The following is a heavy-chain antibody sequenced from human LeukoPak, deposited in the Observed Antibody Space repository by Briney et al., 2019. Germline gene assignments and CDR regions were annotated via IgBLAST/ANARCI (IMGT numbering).Heavy chain of an antibody. Sequence: TLSLTCTVSGGSVSRGGYYWNWIRQHPGKGLEWIGFTSYSEGTYYNPSLMSRITISVDRSQNQFSLKMRDVTAADTAVYFCAAADWESFYFDSWGQGALVAVSS. D-gene: IGHD1-26*01. V-gene: IGHV4-31*03. CDR3: AAADWESFYFDS. CDR2: TSYSEGT. CDR1: GGSVSRGGYY. J-gene: IGHJ4*02.